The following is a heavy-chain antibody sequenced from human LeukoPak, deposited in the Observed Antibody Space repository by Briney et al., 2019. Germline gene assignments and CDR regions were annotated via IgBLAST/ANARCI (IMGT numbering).Heavy chain of an antibody. V-gene: IGHV5-51*01. CDR1: GYSFTSYW. Sequence: GESLKISCKASGYSFTSYWIAWVRQMPGKGLEWMGIINPADSDTRYSLSIQGQVTISADRSISTAYLQWSSLKASDTAMYYCAGGEGGYNYAFWGQGTLVSVSS. CDR2: INPADSDT. D-gene: IGHD5-24*01. CDR3: AGGEGGYNYAF. J-gene: IGHJ4*02.